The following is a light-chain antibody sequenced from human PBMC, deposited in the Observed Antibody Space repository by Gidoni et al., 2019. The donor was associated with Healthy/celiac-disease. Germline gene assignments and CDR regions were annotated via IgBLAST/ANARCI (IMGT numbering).Light chain of an antibody. J-gene: IGKJ4*01. V-gene: IGKV4-1*01. CDR1: QSVLFSSNNKNY. CDR2: WAS. Sequence: DILMPQSPDTLSVSLGERATINCKSSQSVLFSSNNKNYLAWYQQKPGQPPKLLIYWASTRESGVPDRFSGSGSGTDFTLTISSLQAEDVAVYYCQQYNSTPLTFGGGTKVEIK. CDR3: QQYNSTPLT.